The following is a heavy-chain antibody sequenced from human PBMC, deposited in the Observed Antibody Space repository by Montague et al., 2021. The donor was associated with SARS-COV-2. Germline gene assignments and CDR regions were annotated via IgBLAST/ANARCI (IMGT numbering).Heavy chain of an antibody. CDR3: AKEREVVRAARTLVAFDL. CDR2: INHSGTA. D-gene: IGHD2-2*01. V-gene: IGHV4-34*01. CDR1: GGSFSVYY. Sequence: SETLSLICAVYGGSFSVYYWSWLRQSPRSGLEWIAGINHSGTANYNPSLKSRVSISIDTSKNRFTLKLTSVTAADTAMYYCAKEREVVRAARTLVAFDLWGQGTMVTVSS. J-gene: IGHJ3*01.